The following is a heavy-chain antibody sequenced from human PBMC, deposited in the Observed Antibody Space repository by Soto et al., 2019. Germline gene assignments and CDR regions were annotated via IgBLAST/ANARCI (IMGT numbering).Heavy chain of an antibody. CDR3: ARSIVATIVHYYYYYMDV. CDR1: GDSISSSSYY. Sequence: PSETLSLTCTVSGDSISSSSYYWGWISQPPGKGLGWIGSIYYSGSTYYNPSLKSRVTISVDTSKNQFSLKLSSVTAADTAVYYCARSIVATIVHYYYYYMDVWDKGTTVTVSS. CDR2: IYYSGST. V-gene: IGHV4-39*01. J-gene: IGHJ6*03. D-gene: IGHD5-12*01.